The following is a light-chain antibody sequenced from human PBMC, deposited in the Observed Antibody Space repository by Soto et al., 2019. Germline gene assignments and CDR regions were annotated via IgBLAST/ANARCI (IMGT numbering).Light chain of an antibody. CDR2: KAS. CDR1: QSINNW. J-gene: IGKJ1*01. V-gene: IGKV1-5*03. Sequence: DTQMTQSPSTLSASVGDRVTITCRASQSINNWLAWYQQKPGKAPKVLIYKASSLESGVPSRFSGNGSGTEFTLTISSLQPDDFATYYCHQYNSYWTFGQGTKVE. CDR3: HQYNSYWT.